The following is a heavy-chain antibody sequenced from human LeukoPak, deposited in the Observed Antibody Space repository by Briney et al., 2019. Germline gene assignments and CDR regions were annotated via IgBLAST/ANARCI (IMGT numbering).Heavy chain of an antibody. CDR3: ARSRGAGPGAYFDY. CDR2: IKGDGSDR. Sequence: GGSLRLSCADSGFSFSNYWMSWVRQAPGKGLEWVANIKGDGSDRYYVDSVKGRFTISRDNAKNSLYLQMNSLRAEDTAVYYCARSRGAGPGAYFDYWGQGTLITVSS. J-gene: IGHJ4*02. D-gene: IGHD6-19*01. V-gene: IGHV3-7*05. CDR1: GFSFSNYW.